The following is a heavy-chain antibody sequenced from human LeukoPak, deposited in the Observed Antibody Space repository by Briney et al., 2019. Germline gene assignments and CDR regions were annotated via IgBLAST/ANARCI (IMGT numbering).Heavy chain of an antibody. CDR3: AREDSGWYVDY. CDR2: INPNSAGT. J-gene: IGHJ4*02. V-gene: IGHV1-2*02. CDR1: VYTFTHYY. Sequence: ASVNVSCKASVYTFTHYYMHWVRQAPGQGPEWMGWINPNSAGTNYAQKFEGRVTMPRDTSISTAYMELTRLRSDDAAVYYCAREDSGWYVDYWGRGTLVTVSS. D-gene: IGHD6-19*01.